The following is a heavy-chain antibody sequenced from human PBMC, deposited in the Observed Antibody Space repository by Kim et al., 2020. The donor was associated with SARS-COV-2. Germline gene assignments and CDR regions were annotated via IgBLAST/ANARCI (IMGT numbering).Heavy chain of an antibody. J-gene: IGHJ4*01. CDR1: GYSISSGYY. CDR3: ARVGITMVRGVITPFDY. V-gene: IGHV4-38-2*02. CDR2: IYHSGST. D-gene: IGHD3-10*01. Sequence: SETLSLTCTVSGYSISSGYYWGWIRQPPGKGLEWIGSIYHSGSTYYNPSLKSRVTISVDTSKNQFSLKLSSVTAADTAVYYCARVGITMVRGVITPFDY.